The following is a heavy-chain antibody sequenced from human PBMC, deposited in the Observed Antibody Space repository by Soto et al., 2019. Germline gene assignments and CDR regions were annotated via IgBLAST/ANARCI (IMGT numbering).Heavy chain of an antibody. Sequence: GASVKVSCKASGDTFTTYDINWVRQATGHGLEWMGWINPNSGNIGYAQRFRGRVTMTRDTAIRTAYMEVSSLRSDDTAVYYCARGRASGSYYLLDYWGQGTLVTVSS. CDR3: ARGRASGSYYLLDY. CDR2: INPNSGNI. V-gene: IGHV1-8*01. CDR1: GDTFTTYD. J-gene: IGHJ4*02. D-gene: IGHD3-10*01.